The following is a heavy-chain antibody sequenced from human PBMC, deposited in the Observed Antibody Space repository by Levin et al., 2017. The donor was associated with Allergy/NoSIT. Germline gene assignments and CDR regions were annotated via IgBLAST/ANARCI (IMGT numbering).Heavy chain of an antibody. Sequence: PGGSLRLSCAASGFTFSSYGMHWVRQAPGKGLEWVAVIWYDGSNKYYADSVKGRFTISRDNSKNTLYLQMNSLRAEDTAVYYCARDLVCTMGGRRTPSYGMDVWGQGTTVTVSS. V-gene: IGHV3-33*01. J-gene: IGHJ6*02. CDR3: ARDLVCTMGGRRTPSYGMDV. CDR1: GFTFSSYG. D-gene: IGHD5/OR15-5a*01. CDR2: IWYDGSNK.